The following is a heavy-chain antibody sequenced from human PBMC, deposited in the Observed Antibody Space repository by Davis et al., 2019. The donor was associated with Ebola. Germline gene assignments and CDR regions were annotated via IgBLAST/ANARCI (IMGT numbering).Heavy chain of an antibody. CDR1: SGSINNYF. J-gene: IGHJ4*02. CDR2: IFFSGSA. V-gene: IGHV4-59*04. CDR3: AGLLRSLEWGDY. D-gene: IGHD2-15*01. Sequence: PSETLSLTCTVSSGSINNYFWNWIRQPPAKGLEWIGNIFFSGSAYYNPSLKSRVTISVDTSKNQFSLNLASVTAADTAVYYCAGLLRSLEWGDYWGQGALVTVSS.